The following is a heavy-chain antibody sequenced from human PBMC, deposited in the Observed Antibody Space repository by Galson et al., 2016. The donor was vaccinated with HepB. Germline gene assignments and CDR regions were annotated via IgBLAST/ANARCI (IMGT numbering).Heavy chain of an antibody. CDR1: GGSFTGYS. CDR3: ARVWAY. CDR2: VNHSGST. Sequence: SETLSLTCDVYGGSFTGYSWGWIRQPPGKGLEWIGEVNHSGSTNYNPSLKSRVTISLDTSKNRFSLKLSSVTAADTAVYYCARVWAYWGQGTLVTVSS. D-gene: IGHD1-26*01. V-gene: IGHV4-34*01. J-gene: IGHJ4*02.